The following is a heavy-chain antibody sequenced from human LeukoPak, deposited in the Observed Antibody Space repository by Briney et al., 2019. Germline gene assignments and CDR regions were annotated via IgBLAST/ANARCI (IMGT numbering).Heavy chain of an antibody. J-gene: IGHJ5*02. CDR2: ISGSGGGT. Sequence: PGGSLRLSCAASGFTFSSYAMSWVRQAPGRGLEWVSAISGSGGGTCYADSVKGRFTISRDNSKNTLYLQMNSLRAEDTAVYYCAKDYVLRYFDWSRSGFDPWGQGTLVTVSS. V-gene: IGHV3-23*01. CDR1: GFTFSSYA. CDR3: AKDYVLRYFDWSRSGFDP. D-gene: IGHD3-9*01.